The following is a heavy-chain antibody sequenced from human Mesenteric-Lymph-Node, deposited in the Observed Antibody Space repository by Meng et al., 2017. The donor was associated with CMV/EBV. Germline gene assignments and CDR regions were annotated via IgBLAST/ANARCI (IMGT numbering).Heavy chain of an antibody. CDR2: IRYDGSYK. J-gene: IGHJ4*02. D-gene: IGHD2-8*02. CDR3: ATGGGADY. Sequence: GESLKISCAASGFTFSSYGMHWVRQAPGKGLEWVAFIRYDGSYKYYADSVKGRFTISRDNSKNTLYLQMNSLKAEDTAVYYCATGGGADYWGQGTLVTVSS. V-gene: IGHV3-30*02. CDR1: GFTFSSYG.